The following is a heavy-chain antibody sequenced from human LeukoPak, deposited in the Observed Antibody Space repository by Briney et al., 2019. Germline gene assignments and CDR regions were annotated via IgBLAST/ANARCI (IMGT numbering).Heavy chain of an antibody. V-gene: IGHV4-39*07. J-gene: IGHJ4*02. D-gene: IGHD1-26*01. Sequence: SETLSLTCTVSGGSISSSSYYWGWIRQPPGKGLEWIGSIYYSGSTYYNPSLKSRVTMSVDTSKNQFSLKLSSVTAADTAVYYCARGPSGSYYESSFDYWGQGTLVTVSS. CDR3: ARGPSGSYYESSFDY. CDR1: GGSISSSSYY. CDR2: IYYSGST.